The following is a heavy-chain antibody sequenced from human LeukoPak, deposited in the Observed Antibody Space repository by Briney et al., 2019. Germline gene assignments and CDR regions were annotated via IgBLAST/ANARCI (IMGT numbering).Heavy chain of an antibody. CDR1: GYSISSGYY. CDR2: IYHSGST. Sequence: PSETLSLTCTVSGYSISSGYYWGWIRQPPGKGLEWIGSIYHSGSTNYNPSLKSRVTISVDTSKNQFSLKLSSVTAADTAVYYCARSEYSSGWYTHYYYMDVWGKGTTVTVSS. D-gene: IGHD6-19*01. V-gene: IGHV4-38-2*02. J-gene: IGHJ6*03. CDR3: ARSEYSSGWYTHYYYMDV.